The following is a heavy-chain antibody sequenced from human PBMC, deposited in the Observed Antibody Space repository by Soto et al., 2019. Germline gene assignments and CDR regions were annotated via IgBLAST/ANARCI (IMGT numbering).Heavy chain of an antibody. Sequence: SETLSLTCTVSGGSISSYYWSWIRQPPGKGLEWIGYIYYSGSTNYNPSLKSRVTISVDTSKNQFSLKLSSVTAADTAVYYCARDRATYYYDSSGYYYYGMDVWGQGTTVTVSS. J-gene: IGHJ6*02. CDR1: GGSISSYY. CDR3: ARDRATYYYDSSGYYYYGMDV. V-gene: IGHV4-59*01. CDR2: IYYSGST. D-gene: IGHD3-22*01.